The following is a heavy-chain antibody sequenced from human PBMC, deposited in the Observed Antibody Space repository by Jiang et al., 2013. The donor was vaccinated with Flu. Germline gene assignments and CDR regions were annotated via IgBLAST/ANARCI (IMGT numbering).Heavy chain of an antibody. CDR3: AGPRYSYGNSDYYGMDV. Sequence: GLVKPSETLSLTCTVSGGSISSYYWSWIRQPPGKGLEWTWVYLLRVGSTNYNPSLKSRVTISVDTSKNQFSLKLSSVTAADTAVYYCAGPRYSYGNSDYYGMDVWGKGTTVTVSS. CDR1: GGSISSYY. V-gene: IGHV4-59*08. CDR2: LLRVGST. J-gene: IGHJ6*04. D-gene: IGHD5-18*01.